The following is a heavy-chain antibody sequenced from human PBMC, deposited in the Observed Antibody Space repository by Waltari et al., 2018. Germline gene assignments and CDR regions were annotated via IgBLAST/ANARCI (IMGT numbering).Heavy chain of an antibody. CDR2: INPNSGGT. CDR3: ARVLTWGAVGGMDV. J-gene: IGHJ6*02. Sequence: QVQLVQSGAEVKKPGASVKVSCKASGYTFPGYYLHWVRQAPGQGLEWMGWINPNSGGTNYAQKFQGRVTMTRDTSISTAYMELSRLRSDDTAVYYCARVLTWGAVGGMDVWGQGTTVTVSS. CDR1: GYTFPGYY. D-gene: IGHD3-16*01. V-gene: IGHV1-2*02.